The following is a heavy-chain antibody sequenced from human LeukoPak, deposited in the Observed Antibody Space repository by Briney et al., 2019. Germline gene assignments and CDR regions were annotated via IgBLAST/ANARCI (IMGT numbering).Heavy chain of an antibody. D-gene: IGHD6-6*01. J-gene: IGHJ3*02. Sequence: GGSLRLSCAASGFTFSSYWLHWVRQPPGKGLVWVSRINSDGSSTTYADSVKGRFTISRDNAKNTLYLQMNSLRAEDTAVYFCARHRCTSSSSYRLQNKRAFDIWGQGTMVTVSS. CDR2: INSDGSST. CDR1: GFTFSSYW. CDR3: ARHRCTSSSSYRLQNKRAFDI. V-gene: IGHV3-74*01.